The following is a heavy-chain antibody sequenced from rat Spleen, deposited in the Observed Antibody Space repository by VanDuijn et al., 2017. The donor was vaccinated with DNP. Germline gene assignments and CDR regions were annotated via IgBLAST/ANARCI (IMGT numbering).Heavy chain of an antibody. CDR2: IWKNGAT. CDR1: GFSLTSYN. CDR3: ARDDIGTTRFDY. D-gene: IGHD1-5*01. J-gene: IGHJ2*01. Sequence: QVQLKESGPGLVQPSQTLSLTCTVAGFSLTSYNVHWVRQPPGKGLEWMGVIWKNGATRYNSVLKSRLRISKDTSKSQVFLKMNRLQPEDTGTYYCARDDIGTTRFDYWGQGVMVTVSS. V-gene: IGHV2-41*01.